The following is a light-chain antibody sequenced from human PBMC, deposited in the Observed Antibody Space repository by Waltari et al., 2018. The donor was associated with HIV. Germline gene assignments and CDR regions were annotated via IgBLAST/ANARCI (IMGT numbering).Light chain of an antibody. Sequence: DIVMTKSPDSLAVSLGERATINCKSRQSVLYSSNNKNYLAWYQQKPGQPPKLLIYWASTRESGVPDRFSGSGSGTDFTLTISSLQAEDVAVYYCQQYYSTPRTFGQGTKLEIK. J-gene: IGKJ2*01. V-gene: IGKV4-1*01. CDR2: WAS. CDR1: QSVLYSSNNKNY. CDR3: QQYYSTPRT.